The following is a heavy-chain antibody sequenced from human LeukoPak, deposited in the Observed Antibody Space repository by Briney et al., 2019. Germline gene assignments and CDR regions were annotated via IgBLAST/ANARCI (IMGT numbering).Heavy chain of an antibody. J-gene: IGHJ4*02. D-gene: IGHD6-19*01. CDR1: GFTFSSYS. CDR3: ARDGVAGTLDY. Sequence: PGGSLRLSCAASGFTFSSYSMNWVRQAPGKGLEWVSYISSSSSTIYYADSVKGRFTISRDNAKNSLYLQMNSLRAKDTAVYYCARDGVAGTLDYWGQGTLVTVSS. V-gene: IGHV3-48*01. CDR2: ISSSSSTI.